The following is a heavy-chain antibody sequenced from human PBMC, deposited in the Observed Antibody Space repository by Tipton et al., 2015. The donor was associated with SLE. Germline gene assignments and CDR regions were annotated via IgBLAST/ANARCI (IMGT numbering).Heavy chain of an antibody. CDR3: VKDRTYCGGDCYSAEYFQD. V-gene: IGHV3-23*01. CDR2: ISGSGGST. Sequence: SLRLSCAASGFTFSIYAMSWVRQAPGKGLEWVSAISGSGGSTYYADSVKGRFTISRDNSKNTLYLQMSSLRAEDTAVYYCVKDRTYCGGDCYSAEYFQDWGQGTLVTVSS. CDR1: GFTFSIYA. J-gene: IGHJ1*01. D-gene: IGHD2-21*02.